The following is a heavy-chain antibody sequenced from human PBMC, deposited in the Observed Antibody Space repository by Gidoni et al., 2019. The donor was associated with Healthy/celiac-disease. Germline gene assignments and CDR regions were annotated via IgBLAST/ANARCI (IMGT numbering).Heavy chain of an antibody. CDR1: GYSFTSYW. V-gene: IGHV5-51*01. J-gene: IGHJ6*02. D-gene: IGHD3-10*01. Sequence: EVQLVQSGAEVKKPGESLKISCKGSGYSFTSYWIGWVRQLPGKGLELMGIIYPGDSDTRYSPSFQGQVTISADKSISTAYLQWSSLKASDTAMYYCARHRYYGSGSYPYYYYYGMDVWGQGTTVTVSS. CDR3: ARHRYYGSGSYPYYYYYGMDV. CDR2: IYPGDSDT.